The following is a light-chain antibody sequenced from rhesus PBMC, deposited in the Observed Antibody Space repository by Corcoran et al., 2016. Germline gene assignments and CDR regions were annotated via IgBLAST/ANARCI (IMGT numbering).Light chain of an antibody. CDR1: ENVNNY. CDR2: KAS. CDR3: QHGYGTPRT. Sequence: DIQMTQSPSSLSASVGDRVTITCRASENVNNYLNWYQQKPGKAPKLLVYKASTLQSGGPSRFSGSGSGTDYTFTISSLQPEDVATYYCQHGYGTPRTFGQGTKVEIK. V-gene: IGKV1-74*01. J-gene: IGKJ1*01.